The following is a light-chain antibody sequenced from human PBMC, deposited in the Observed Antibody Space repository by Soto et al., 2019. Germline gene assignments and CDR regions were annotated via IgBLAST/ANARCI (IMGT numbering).Light chain of an antibody. V-gene: IGKV3-15*01. CDR2: GAS. CDR1: QSVSSN. Sequence: EIVITQSPATHSLSSVQTANLCCXXSQSVSSNLAWYQQKPGQAPRLLISGASTRATGIPARFSGSGSGTEFTLSISSLQSEDFAVYYCKQYKEWPPFTFGQGTRLEIK. J-gene: IGKJ5*01. CDR3: KQYKEWPPFT.